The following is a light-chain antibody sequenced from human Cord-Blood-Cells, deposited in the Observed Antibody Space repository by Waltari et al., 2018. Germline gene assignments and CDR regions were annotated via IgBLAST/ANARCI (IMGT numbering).Light chain of an antibody. Sequence: DIQLTQSPSFLSASVGDRVTITCRASQGISSYLAWYQQKPGKAPKLLIYAASTLQSGVPSRFSGSGSGTEFTLTISSLQPEDFATDYCQQLNSYPRSITFGQGTRLEIK. V-gene: IGKV1-9*01. CDR2: AAS. CDR3: QQLNSYPRSIT. CDR1: QGISSY. J-gene: IGKJ5*01.